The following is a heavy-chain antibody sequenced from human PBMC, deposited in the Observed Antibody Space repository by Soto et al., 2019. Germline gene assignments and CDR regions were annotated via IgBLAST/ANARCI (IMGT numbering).Heavy chain of an antibody. Sequence: DAELVESGGGLVQPGGSLRLSCVAAGFSISDHFMDWVRQAPGKGLEWIGRSRNKDKTYTTEYAASVRGRSTISRDAGKNSVFLQMNSLKTEDTAVYSCVRYRVGRIGDDVWGQGPLVTVAS. CDR1: GFSISDHF. D-gene: IGHD3-10*01. V-gene: IGHV3-72*01. CDR3: VRYRVGRIGDDV. CDR2: SRNKDKTYTT. J-gene: IGHJ4*02.